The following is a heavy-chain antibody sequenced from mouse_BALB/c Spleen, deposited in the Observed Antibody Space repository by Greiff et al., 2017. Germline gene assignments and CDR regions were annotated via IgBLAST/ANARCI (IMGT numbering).Heavy chain of an antibody. D-gene: IGHD1-1*01. V-gene: IGHV1-82*01. J-gene: IGHJ1*01. CDR1: GYAFSSSW. CDR2: IYPGDGDT. Sequence: VQLQQSGPELVKPGASVKISCKASGYAFSSSWMNWVKQRPGQGIEWIGRIYPGDGDTNYNGKFKGKATLTADKSSSTAYMQLSSLTSVDSAVYFCARGNYGSSYYWYFDVWGAGTTVTVSS. CDR3: ARGNYGSSYYWYFDV.